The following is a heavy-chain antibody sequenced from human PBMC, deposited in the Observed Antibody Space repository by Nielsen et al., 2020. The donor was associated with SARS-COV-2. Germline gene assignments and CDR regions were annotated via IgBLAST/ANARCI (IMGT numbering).Heavy chain of an antibody. V-gene: IGHV4-4*02. CDR1: GGSISSSNW. D-gene: IGHD6-19*01. CDR3: ARDLSAVAGHGY. CDR2: IYHSGST. Sequence: SETLSLTCAVSGGSISSSNWWSWVRQPPGKGLEWIGEIYHSGSTNYNPSLKSRVTMSVDTSKNQFSLKLRFVTAADTGVYYCARDLSAVAGHGYWGQGTLVTVSS. J-gene: IGHJ4*02.